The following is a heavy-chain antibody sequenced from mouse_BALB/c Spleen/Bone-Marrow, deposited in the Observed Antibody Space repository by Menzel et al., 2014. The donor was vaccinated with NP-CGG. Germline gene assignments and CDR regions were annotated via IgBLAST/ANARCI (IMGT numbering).Heavy chain of an antibody. Sequence: VQLQQSGPEPVKPGASVRISRKASGYTFTSYYIHWVKQRPGQGLEWIGWIYPGNVNTKYNEKFKGKATLTADKSSSTAYMQLTSLTSEDSAVYFCARSPGSSPAWFAYWGQGTLVTVSA. D-gene: IGHD1-1*01. CDR1: GYTFTSYY. J-gene: IGHJ3*01. CDR2: IYPGNVNT. V-gene: IGHV1S56*01. CDR3: ARSPGSSPAWFAY.